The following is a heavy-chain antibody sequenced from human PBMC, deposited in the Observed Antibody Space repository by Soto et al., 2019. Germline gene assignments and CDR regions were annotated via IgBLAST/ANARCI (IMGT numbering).Heavy chain of an antibody. V-gene: IGHV4-34*01. D-gene: IGHD4-17*01. CDR3: ARADYGDYYYYGMDV. CDR2: INHSGST. Sequence: QVQLQQWGAGLLKPSETLSLTCAVYGGSFSGYYWSWIRQPPGKGLEWIGEINHSGSTNYNPSLKSRVTISVDTSKNQFSLKLSSVTAADTAVYYCARADYGDYYYYGMDVWGQGTTVTVSS. J-gene: IGHJ6*02. CDR1: GGSFSGYY.